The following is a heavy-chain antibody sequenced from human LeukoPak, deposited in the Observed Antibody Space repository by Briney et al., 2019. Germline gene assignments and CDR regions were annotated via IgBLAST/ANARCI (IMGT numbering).Heavy chain of an antibody. J-gene: IGHJ4*02. V-gene: IGHV1-2*02. CDR2: INPNSGGT. CDR1: GYTFTGYY. CDR3: ARDEDIVGATWFDY. D-gene: IGHD1-26*01. Sequence: ASVKVSCKASGYTFTGYYMHWVRQAPGQGLEWMGWINPNSGGTNYAQKFQGRVTMTRDTSISTAYMELSRLRSDDTAVYYCARDEDIVGATWFDYWGQGTLVTVSS.